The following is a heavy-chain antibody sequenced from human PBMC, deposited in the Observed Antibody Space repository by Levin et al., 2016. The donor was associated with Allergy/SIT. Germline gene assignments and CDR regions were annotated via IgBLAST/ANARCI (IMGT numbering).Heavy chain of an antibody. CDR1: GYTFTSYY. Sequence: ASVKVSCKASGYTFTSYYMHWVRQAPGQGLEWMGIINPSGGSTSYAQKFQGRVTMTRDTSTSTVYMELSSLRSEDTAVYYCAREVITMVRGVNGYYGMDVWGQGTTVTVSS. CDR2: INPSGGST. D-gene: IGHD3-10*01. CDR3: AREVITMVRGVNGYYGMDV. V-gene: IGHV1-46*03. J-gene: IGHJ6*02.